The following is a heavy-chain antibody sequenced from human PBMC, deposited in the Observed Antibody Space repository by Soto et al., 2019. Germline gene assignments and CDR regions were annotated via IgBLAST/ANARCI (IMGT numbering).Heavy chain of an antibody. CDR1: GFTFSSYA. J-gene: IGHJ4*02. D-gene: IGHD2-2*01. V-gene: IGHV3-23*01. CDR3: AKDRYVNIVVVPAGHFDY. Sequence: AGCLKLSSAASGFTFSSYAMSWVRQAPGKGLEWVSAISGSGGSTYYADSVKGRFTISRDNSKNTLYLQMNSLRAEDTAVYYCAKDRYVNIVVVPAGHFDYWGQGTLVTVSS. CDR2: ISGSGGST.